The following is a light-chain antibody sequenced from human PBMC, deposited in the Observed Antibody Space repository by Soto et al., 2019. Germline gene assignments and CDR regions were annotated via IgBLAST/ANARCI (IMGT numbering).Light chain of an antibody. Sequence: DIRMTQSPPSLSASVGDKITITCRARQGINNYLAWYQQKPGEVPKLLISAASTLQSGVSSRFSGSGSGTVFTLTINSLQPEDVGSYYCQKYNSVPRTFGQGTKVEIK. J-gene: IGKJ1*01. CDR2: AAS. CDR1: QGINNY. V-gene: IGKV1-27*01. CDR3: QKYNSVPRT.